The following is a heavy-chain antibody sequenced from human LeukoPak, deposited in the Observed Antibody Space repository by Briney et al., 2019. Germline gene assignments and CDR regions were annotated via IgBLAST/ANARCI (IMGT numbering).Heavy chain of an antibody. D-gene: IGHD3-10*01. J-gene: IGHJ4*02. CDR2: INPNSGRT. CDR1: GYAFTDFY. Sequence: ATVKVSCKASGYAFTDFYIHWVRQAPGQGLEWMGWINPNSGRTTYAQKFQGRVTMTTDTSISKAYLELNGLRSDDTAVYYCARDLDYGSGSFSNWGQGAIVTVSS. V-gene: IGHV1-2*02. CDR3: ARDLDYGSGSFSN.